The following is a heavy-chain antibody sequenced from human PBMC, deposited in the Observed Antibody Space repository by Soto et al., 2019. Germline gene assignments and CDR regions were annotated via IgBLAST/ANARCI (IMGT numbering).Heavy chain of an antibody. CDR1: GGSIIPFY. J-gene: IGHJ4*02. V-gene: IGHV4-59*13. CDR2: INYSGST. D-gene: IGHD6-19*01. CDR3: ARAWYSSGWKGFDY. Sequence: LCDPCTVSGGSIIPFYCPRIRQPPGRGLEWIGYINYSGSTNYNPSLKSRVTISVDTSQNQFSLKLSSVTAADTAVYYCARAWYSSGWKGFDYWGQGTLVTVS.